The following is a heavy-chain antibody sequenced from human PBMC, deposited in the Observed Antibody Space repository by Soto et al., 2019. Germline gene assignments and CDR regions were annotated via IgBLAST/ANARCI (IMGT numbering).Heavy chain of an antibody. Sequence: QVQLVQSGAEVRKPGASVTVSCKASGYTFNRYAISWLRQAPGQGPEWRGWITGDTLEASYARKSQGRVTLTRNTSTSTVYMELRSLRDDDTAVYYCARDRPPDHWGQGTLVTVSS. J-gene: IGHJ5*02. V-gene: IGHV1-18*01. CDR1: GYTFNRYA. CDR3: ARDRPPDH. CDR2: ITGDTLEA.